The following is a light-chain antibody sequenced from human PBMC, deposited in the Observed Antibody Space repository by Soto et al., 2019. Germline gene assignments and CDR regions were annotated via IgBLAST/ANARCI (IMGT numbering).Light chain of an antibody. CDR3: QHYASSPWT. CDR1: QSVSNRY. CDR2: GAS. Sequence: SGLPQSPGTRGLSPWQIATRACRASQSVSNRYLAWYQQKPGQAPRLLIYGASSRATGVPDRISGSGSGTAFPLTITTLEAEDFPVYCQHYASSPWTFGQGTKVEIK. V-gene: IGKV3-20*01. J-gene: IGKJ1*01.